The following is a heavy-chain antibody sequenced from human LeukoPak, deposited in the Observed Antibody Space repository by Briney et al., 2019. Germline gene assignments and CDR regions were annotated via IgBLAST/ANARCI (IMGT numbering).Heavy chain of an antibody. CDR3: ARESSSWSYDY. CDR2: IYHSGST. Sequence: SETLSLTCTVSGYSISSGYYWGWIRQPPGKGLEWIGSIYHSGSTYYNPSLKSRVTISVDTSKNQFSLKLSSVTAADTAVYYCARESSSWSYDYWGQGTLVTVSS. CDR1: GYSISSGYY. V-gene: IGHV4-38-2*02. J-gene: IGHJ4*02. D-gene: IGHD6-13*01.